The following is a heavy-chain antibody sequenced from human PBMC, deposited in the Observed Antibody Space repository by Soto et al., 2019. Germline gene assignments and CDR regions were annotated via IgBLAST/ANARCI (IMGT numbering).Heavy chain of an antibody. CDR1: GLTFDRYW. D-gene: IGHD2-15*01. CDR2: INTDGSNT. V-gene: IGHV3-74*01. CDR3: AREFCSGGNCYTYYFDP. J-gene: IGHJ5*02. Sequence: GGSLRLSCAASGLTFDRYWMHWVRHAPGKGLVWVSHINTDGSNTNYADSVKGRFTISRDNAKSTLFLQMNSLRDEDTAVYYCAREFCSGGNCYTYYFDPWGQGIPVTVSS.